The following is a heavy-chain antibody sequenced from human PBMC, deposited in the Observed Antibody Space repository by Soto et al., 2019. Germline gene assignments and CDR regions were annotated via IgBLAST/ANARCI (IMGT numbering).Heavy chain of an antibody. J-gene: IGHJ3*02. V-gene: IGHV3-74*01. D-gene: IGHD3-10*01. CDR3: ARTPRKLWFGELSSDAFDI. Sequence: EVQLVESGGGLVQPGGSLRLSCAASGFTFSSYWMHWVRQAPGKGLVWVSRINSDGSSTSYADSVKGRFTISRDNAKNTLYLQMNSLRAEDTAVYYCARTPRKLWFGELSSDAFDIWGQGTMVTVSS. CDR2: INSDGSST. CDR1: GFTFSSYW.